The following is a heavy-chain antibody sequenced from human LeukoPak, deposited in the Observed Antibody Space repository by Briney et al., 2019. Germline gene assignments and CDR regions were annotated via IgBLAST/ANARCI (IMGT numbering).Heavy chain of an antibody. CDR3: AKDPSVYYGDYIIR. CDR1: GFTFSSYD. D-gene: IGHD4-17*01. V-gene: IGHV3-30*02. CDR2: VRYDGSQK. Sequence: GGSLRLSCAASGFTFSSYDMYWVRQAPGKGLDWVAFVRYDGSQKYYADSVKGRFTLSRDNSKNTLYLQINSLRAEDTAVYYCAKDPSVYYGDYIIRWGQGTLVIVSS. J-gene: IGHJ4*02.